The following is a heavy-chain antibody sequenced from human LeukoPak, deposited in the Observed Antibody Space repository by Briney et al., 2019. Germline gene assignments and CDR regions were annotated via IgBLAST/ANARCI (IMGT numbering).Heavy chain of an antibody. CDR1: RFTYRSYA. CDR3: AKHYYDSSGYYYYYMDV. V-gene: IGHV3-23*01. CDR2: ISGSGGST. Sequence: GGSLRLSCAPSRFTYRSYAMSGVRQAPRKGLEWVSAISGSGGSTYYADSVKGRFTISRDNSKNTLYLQMNSLRAEDTAVYYCAKHYYDSSGYYYYYMDVWGKGTTVTVSS. J-gene: IGHJ6*03. D-gene: IGHD3-22*01.